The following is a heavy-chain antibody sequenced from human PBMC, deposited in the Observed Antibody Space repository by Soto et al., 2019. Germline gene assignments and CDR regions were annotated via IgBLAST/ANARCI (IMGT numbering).Heavy chain of an antibody. CDR3: ARAALDVYNWFDP. Sequence: KSSETLSLTCTVSGGSVSSGSYYWSWIRQPPGKGLEWIGYIYYSGSTNYNPSLKSRVTISVDTSKNQFSLKLSSVTAADTAVYYCARAALDVYNWFDPWGQGTLVTVSS. CDR2: IYYSGST. D-gene: IGHD3-16*01. V-gene: IGHV4-61*01. J-gene: IGHJ5*02. CDR1: GGSVSSGSYY.